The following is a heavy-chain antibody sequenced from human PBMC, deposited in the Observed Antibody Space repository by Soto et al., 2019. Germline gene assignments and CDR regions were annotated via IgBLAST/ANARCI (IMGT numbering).Heavy chain of an antibody. V-gene: IGHV1-2*04. J-gene: IGHJ6*03. CDR1: GYTFTGYY. CDR2: INPNSGGT. CDR3: ARSERIYYYYYMDV. Sequence: GASVNVSCKASGYTFTGYYMHWVRQAPGQGLEWMGWINPNSGGTNYAQKFQGWVTMTRDTSISTAYMELSRLRSDDTAVYYCARSERIYYYYYMDVWGKGTTVTVSS.